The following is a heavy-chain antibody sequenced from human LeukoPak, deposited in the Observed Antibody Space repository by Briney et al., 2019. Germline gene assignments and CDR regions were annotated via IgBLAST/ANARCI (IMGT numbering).Heavy chain of an antibody. CDR2: VWYDGSNK. V-gene: IGHV3-33*08. CDR1: GFTFRSYA. J-gene: IGHJ5*02. CDR3: ARGRYSSGAWFDP. D-gene: IGHD6-19*01. Sequence: GRSLRLSCAASGFTFRSYAMSWVRQAPGKGLEWVAVVWYDGSNKYYADSVKGRFTISRDNSKKTLYLQMNSLRAEDTAVYYCARGRYSSGAWFDPWGQGTLVTVSS.